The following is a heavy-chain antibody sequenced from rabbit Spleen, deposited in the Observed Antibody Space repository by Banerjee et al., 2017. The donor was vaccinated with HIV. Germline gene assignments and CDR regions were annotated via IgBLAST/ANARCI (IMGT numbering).Heavy chain of an antibody. J-gene: IGHJ6*01. V-gene: IGHV1S40*01. CDR1: GFSFSDKDV. CDR2: IGAGSSGST. D-gene: IGHD4-1*01. Sequence: QSLEESGGGLVKPEGSLTLTCKASGFSFSDKDVMCWVRQAPGKGLEWITCIGAGSSGSTYYASWAKGRFTISKTSSTTVTLQMNSLTAADTATYFCARYYIFYGMDLWGPGTLVTVS. CDR3: ARYYIFYGMDL.